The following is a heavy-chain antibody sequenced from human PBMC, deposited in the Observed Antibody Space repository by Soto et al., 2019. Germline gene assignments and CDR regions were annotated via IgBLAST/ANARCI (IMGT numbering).Heavy chain of an antibody. J-gene: IGHJ4*02. V-gene: IGHV3-66*04. D-gene: IGHD3-10*01. CDR2: IYSGGST. CDR3: ARPGVMVRGSSYFDY. CDR1: GFTVSSNY. Sequence: GGSLRLSCAASGFTVSSNYMSWVRQAPGKGLEWVSVIYSGGSTYYADSVKGRFTISRDNSKNTLYLQMNSLRAEDTAVYYCARPGVMVRGSSYFDYWGQGTLVTVSS.